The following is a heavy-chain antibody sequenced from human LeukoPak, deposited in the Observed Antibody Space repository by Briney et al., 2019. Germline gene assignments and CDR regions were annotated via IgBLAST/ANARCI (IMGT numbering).Heavy chain of an antibody. Sequence: SETLSLTCTVSGGSISSYYWSWIRQPPGKGLEWIGYIYYSGSTNYNPSLKSRVTISVDTSKNQFSLKLSSVTAADTAVYYCARHGYYDSNGYYQFDYWGQGTLVTVSS. J-gene: IGHJ4*02. CDR3: ARHGYYDSNGYYQFDY. CDR2: IYYSGST. D-gene: IGHD3-22*01. V-gene: IGHV4-59*08. CDR1: GGSISSYY.